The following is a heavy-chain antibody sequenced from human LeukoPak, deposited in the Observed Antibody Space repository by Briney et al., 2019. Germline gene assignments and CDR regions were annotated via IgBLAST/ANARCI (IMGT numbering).Heavy chain of an antibody. D-gene: IGHD3-10*01. V-gene: IGHV3-9*01. CDR2: ISWNSGSI. J-gene: IGHJ4*02. CDR1: GFTFDDYA. Sequence: PGGSLRLSCAASGFTFDDYAMHWVRQAPGKGLEWVSGISWNSGSIGYADSVKGRFTISRDNAKNSLYLQMNSLRAEDTALYYCAKDMGVRGVSWGQGTLVTLSS. CDR3: AKDMGVRGVS.